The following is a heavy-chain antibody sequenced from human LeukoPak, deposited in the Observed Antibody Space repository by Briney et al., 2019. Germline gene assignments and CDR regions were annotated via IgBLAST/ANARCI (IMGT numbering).Heavy chain of an antibody. CDR3: ARPAYSSSLSSHFDP. CDR1: GYSFSTYW. D-gene: IGHD6-13*01. CDR2: IYPRDSEI. Sequence: GESLKISCEGSGYSFSTYWIAWVRQMPGKGLEWMGSIYPRDSEIRYSPSFQGQVTISGDNSISTAYLQWSSLKASDTAMYYCARPAYSSSLSSHFDPWGQGTLVTVSS. V-gene: IGHV5-51*01. J-gene: IGHJ5*02.